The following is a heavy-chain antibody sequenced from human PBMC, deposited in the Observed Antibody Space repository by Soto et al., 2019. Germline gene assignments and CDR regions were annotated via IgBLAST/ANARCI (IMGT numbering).Heavy chain of an antibody. D-gene: IGHD5-12*01. CDR2: IIPIFGTA. CDR3: ARAGVEMATITTYYYYYDMDF. Sequence: SVKVSCKASGGTFSSYAISWVRQAPGQGLEWMGGIIPIFGTANYAQKFQGRVTITADESTSTDYMELSSLRSEDTAVYYCARAGVEMATITTYYYYYDMDFCGQRNRIAVCS. CDR1: GGTFSSYA. J-gene: IGHJ6*01. V-gene: IGHV1-69*13.